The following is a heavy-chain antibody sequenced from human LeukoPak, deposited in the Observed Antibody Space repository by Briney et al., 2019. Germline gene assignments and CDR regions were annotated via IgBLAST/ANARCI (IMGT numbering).Heavy chain of an antibody. CDR2: IIPIFGTA. J-gene: IGHJ4*02. V-gene: IGHV1-69*13. Sequence: SVKVSCKASGGTFSSYAISWVRQAPGQGLEWMGGIIPIFGTANYAQKFQGRVTITADESTSTAYMELSSLRSEDAAVYYCARAFDSSGYFDYWGQGTLVTVSS. CDR1: GGTFSSYA. CDR3: ARAFDSSGYFDY. D-gene: IGHD3-22*01.